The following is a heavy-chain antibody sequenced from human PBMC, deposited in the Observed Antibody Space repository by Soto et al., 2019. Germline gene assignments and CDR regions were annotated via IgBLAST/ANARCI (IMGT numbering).Heavy chain of an antibody. D-gene: IGHD6-19*01. CDR3: AREKALAGTTFDF. CDR2: IQSDGSST. Sequence: EMQLVESGGGSVQPGGSLRLSCAASGFSLSSYWMHWVRQVPGKGLVWVSRIQSDGSSTNYADSVKGRFTISKDNAKNTLYLQVDSLRVEDTAVYYCAREKALAGTTFDFWGQGTLFTVSS. J-gene: IGHJ4*02. CDR1: GFSLSSYW. V-gene: IGHV3-74*01.